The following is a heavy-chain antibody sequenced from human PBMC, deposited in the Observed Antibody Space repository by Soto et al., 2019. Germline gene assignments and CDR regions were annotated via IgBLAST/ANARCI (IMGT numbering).Heavy chain of an antibody. D-gene: IGHD4-17*01. CDR3: AKDKNGDLKY. J-gene: IGHJ4*02. CDR1: GFTFDDYA. Sequence: PGGSLRLSCAASGFTFDDYAMHWVRQAPGEGLEWVSGISWNSGSIGYADSVKGRFTISRDNAKNSLYLQMNSLRAEDTALYYCAKDKNGDLKYWGQGTLVTVSS. CDR2: ISWNSGSI. V-gene: IGHV3-9*01.